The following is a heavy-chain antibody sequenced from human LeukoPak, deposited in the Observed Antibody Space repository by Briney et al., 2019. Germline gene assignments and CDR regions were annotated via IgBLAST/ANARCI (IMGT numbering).Heavy chain of an antibody. Sequence: GRSLRLSCAASGFTFYDYAMHWVRQALGKGLEWVSDFSWNSGSIGYADSVKGRFTISRDNAKNSLYLQMNSLRAEDTALYYCAKDASFNYYGSGSYYRWGQGTLVTVSS. CDR3: AKDASFNYYGSGSYYR. CDR2: FSWNSGSI. D-gene: IGHD3-10*01. CDR1: GFTFYDYA. V-gene: IGHV3-9*01. J-gene: IGHJ4*02.